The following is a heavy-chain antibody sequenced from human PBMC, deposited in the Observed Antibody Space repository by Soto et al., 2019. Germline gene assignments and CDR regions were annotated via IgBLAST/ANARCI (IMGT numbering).Heavy chain of an antibody. Sequence: TLSLTCAVSGGSISSGGYSWSWIRQPPGKGLEWIGYIYHSGSTYYNPSLKSRVTISVDRSKNQFSLKLSSVTAADTAVYYCARVRPFKDYYYGMDVWGQGTTVTSP. CDR1: GGSISSGGYS. J-gene: IGHJ6*02. CDR3: ARVRPFKDYYYGMDV. V-gene: IGHV4-30-2*01. CDR2: IYHSGST.